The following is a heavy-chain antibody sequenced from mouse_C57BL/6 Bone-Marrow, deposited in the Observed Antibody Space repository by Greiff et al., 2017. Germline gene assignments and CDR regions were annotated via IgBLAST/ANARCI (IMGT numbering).Heavy chain of an antibody. V-gene: IGHV2-2*01. CDR3: ARNYGSSGFNFDY. J-gene: IGHJ2*01. CDR1: GFSLTSSG. D-gene: IGHD3-2*02. Sequence: VKLVESGPGLVQPSQSLSITCTVSGFSLTSSGVHWVRQSPGKGLAWLGVIWSGGSTDYNAAFISRLSISKDNSKSQVFFKMNSLQADDTAIYYCARNYGSSGFNFDYWGQGTTLTVSS. CDR2: IWSGGST.